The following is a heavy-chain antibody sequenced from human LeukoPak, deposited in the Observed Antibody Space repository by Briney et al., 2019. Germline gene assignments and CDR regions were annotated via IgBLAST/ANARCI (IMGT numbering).Heavy chain of an antibody. V-gene: IGHV3-30*02. D-gene: IGHD3-22*01. Sequence: GGSLRLSCAASGFTFNSYGMNWVRQAPGKGLEWVAFIQYDGSNKYYADSVKGRFTVSRDNSKSTVYLQMNDLRGEDTAVYYCTKAKGQSWLFSHYWGRGTLVTVSS. J-gene: IGHJ4*02. CDR1: GFTFNSYG. CDR2: IQYDGSNK. CDR3: TKAKGQSWLFSHY.